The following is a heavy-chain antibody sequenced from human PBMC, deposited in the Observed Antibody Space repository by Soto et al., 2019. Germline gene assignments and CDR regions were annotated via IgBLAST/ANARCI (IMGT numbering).Heavy chain of an antibody. J-gene: IGHJ4*02. CDR3: TRDRIMTDY. CDR2: IRNKGSGGTA. V-gene: IGHV3-49*03. CDR1: GFTFGDYS. Sequence: EVQLVESGGGSVQPGRSLRLSCTTSGFTFGDYSMTWFRQAPGKGLEWVSFIRNKGSGGTAEYAASVKGRFTVSRDDSKSITYLQMNSLKTEDTGMYYCTRDRIMTDYWGQGTLVTVSS.